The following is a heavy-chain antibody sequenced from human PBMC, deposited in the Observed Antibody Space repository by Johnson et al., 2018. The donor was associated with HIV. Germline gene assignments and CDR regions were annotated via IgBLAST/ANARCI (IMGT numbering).Heavy chain of an antibody. D-gene: IGHD3-22*01. J-gene: IGHJ3*02. CDR3: ARDSQHYYDSSGYFLGSAFNI. V-gene: IGHV3-20*04. CDR1: GFTFDDYG. Sequence: VQLVESGGGVVRPGVSLRLSCAASGFTFDDYGMSWVRQAPGKGLEWVSGINWNGGSTGYADSVKGRFTISRDNAKNSLYLQMNSLRAEDTALYYCARDSQHYYDSSGYFLGSAFNIWGQGTMVTVSS. CDR2: INWNGGST.